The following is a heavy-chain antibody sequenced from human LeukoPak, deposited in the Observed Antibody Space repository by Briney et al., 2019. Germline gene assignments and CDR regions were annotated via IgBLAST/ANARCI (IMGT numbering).Heavy chain of an antibody. CDR3: AELGITMIGGV. V-gene: IGHV3-43*01. CDR2: ITWDGGST. D-gene: IGHD3-10*02. CDR1: GFTFDDYT. Sequence: GGSLRLSCAASGFTFDDYTMHWVRQAPGKGLEWVSLITWDGGSTYYADSVKGRFTISRDNSRNSLYLQMNSLRAEDTAVYYCAELGITMIGGVWGKGTTVTISS. J-gene: IGHJ6*04.